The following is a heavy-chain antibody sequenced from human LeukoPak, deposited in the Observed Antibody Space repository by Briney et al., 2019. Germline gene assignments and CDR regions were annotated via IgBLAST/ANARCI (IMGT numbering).Heavy chain of an antibody. J-gene: IGHJ4*02. CDR2: ISSNGGST. V-gene: IGHV3-64*01. Sequence: GGSLRLSCAASGFTFSSYAMHLVRQAPGKGLEYVSAISSNGGSTYYANSVKGRFTISRDNSKNTLYLQMGSLRAEDMAVYYCARAGPRYYDYWGQGTLVTVSS. D-gene: IGHD3-10*01. CDR3: ARAGPRYYDY. CDR1: GFTFSSYA.